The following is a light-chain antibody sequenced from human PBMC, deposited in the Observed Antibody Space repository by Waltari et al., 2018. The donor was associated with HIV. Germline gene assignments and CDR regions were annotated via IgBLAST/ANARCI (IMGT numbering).Light chain of an antibody. J-gene: IGLJ1*01. CDR2: DVT. V-gene: IGLV2-23*02. CDR1: SSDVGPFNY. Sequence: QSALTQPASVSGSPGQSITISCPGPSSDVGPFNYISWYQQCPGKAPKLMIYDVTKRPSGVSNRFSGSKSGNTASLIISGLQAEDEADYYCCSYAGSSRNVFGTGTKVTVL. CDR3: CSYAGSSRNV.